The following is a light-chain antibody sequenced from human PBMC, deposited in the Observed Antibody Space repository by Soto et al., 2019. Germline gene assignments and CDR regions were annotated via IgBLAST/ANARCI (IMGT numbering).Light chain of an antibody. Sequence: QSVLTQPPSVSAAPGQKVTISCSGSSSNIGNKYVSWYKVLPGTAPKLLIYDTNKRPSGIPDRFSGSKSGTSATLGITGLQTGDEADYYCGTWDNSLSAVVFGTGTKVTVL. V-gene: IGLV1-51*02. J-gene: IGLJ1*01. CDR1: SSNIGNKY. CDR3: GTWDNSLSAVV. CDR2: DTN.